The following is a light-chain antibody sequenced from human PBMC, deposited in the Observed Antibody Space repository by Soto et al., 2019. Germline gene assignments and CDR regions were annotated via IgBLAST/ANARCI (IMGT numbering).Light chain of an antibody. CDR2: AVS. Sequence: DVVMTQTPLSLSVTLGQPASISCKSSQSLLHSDGRTYLFWYLQKPGQPPQLLSYAVSNRFSGVQDRVSGGGSGTDFTLRISRVEPGAVGVYSCSRRLQLPYVFGQGNKLEIK. CDR1: QSLLHSDGRTY. CDR3: SRRLQLPYV. V-gene: IGKV2D-29*01. J-gene: IGKJ2*01.